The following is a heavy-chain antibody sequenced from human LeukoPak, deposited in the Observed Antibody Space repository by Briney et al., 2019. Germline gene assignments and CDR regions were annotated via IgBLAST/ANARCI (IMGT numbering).Heavy chain of an antibody. J-gene: IGHJ5*02. D-gene: IGHD1-7*01. Sequence: GGSLRLSCAASGFTFSSYAMSWVRQAPGKGLEWVSAISGSGGSTCYADSVKGRFTISRDNSKNTLYLQMNSLRAEDTAVYYCAKDPPYNWNYDWFDPWGQGTLVTVSS. CDR2: ISGSGGST. CDR3: AKDPPYNWNYDWFDP. CDR1: GFTFSSYA. V-gene: IGHV3-23*01.